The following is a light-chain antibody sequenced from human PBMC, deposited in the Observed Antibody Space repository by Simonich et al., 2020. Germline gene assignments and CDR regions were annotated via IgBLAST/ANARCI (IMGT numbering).Light chain of an antibody. Sequence: DVVMTQSPLSLPVTLGQPASISCRSSQSLVHSDGNTSLNWFQQRPGQSPRRLIYKVSTRDSGVPDRFSGSGSGTDFTLKISRVEAEDVGVYYCMQGTHLYTFGQGTKLEIK. CDR1: QSLVHSDGNTS. J-gene: IGKJ2*01. CDR2: KVS. CDR3: MQGTHLYT. V-gene: IGKV2-30*02.